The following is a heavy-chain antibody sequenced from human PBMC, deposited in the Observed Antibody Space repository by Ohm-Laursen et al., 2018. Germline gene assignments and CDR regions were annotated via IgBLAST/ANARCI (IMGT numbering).Heavy chain of an antibody. CDR2: ISSSSSYI. CDR1: GFTVSSDY. CDR3: ARDPEWLLDADAFDI. Sequence: SLRLSCTASGFTVSSDYMNWVRQAPGKGLEWVSSISSSSSYIYYADSVKGRFTISRDNAKNSLYLQMNSLRAEDTAVYYCARDPEWLLDADAFDIWGQGTMVTVSS. V-gene: IGHV3-21*01. D-gene: IGHD3-3*01. J-gene: IGHJ3*02.